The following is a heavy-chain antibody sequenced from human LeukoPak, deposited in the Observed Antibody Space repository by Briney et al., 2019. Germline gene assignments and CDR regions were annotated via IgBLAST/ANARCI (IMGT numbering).Heavy chain of an antibody. D-gene: IGHD3-22*01. CDR3: ARGASLKYYYDSSGYKLAGGYFDY. Sequence: KPSETLSLTCTVSGGSISSGGYSWSWIRQPPGKGLEWIGNIYHSGSTYYNPSLKSRVTISVDRSKNQFSLKLSSVTAADTAVYYCARGASLKYYYDSSGYKLAGGYFDYWGQGTLVTVSS. CDR1: GGSISSGGYS. V-gene: IGHV4-30-2*01. J-gene: IGHJ4*02. CDR2: IYHSGST.